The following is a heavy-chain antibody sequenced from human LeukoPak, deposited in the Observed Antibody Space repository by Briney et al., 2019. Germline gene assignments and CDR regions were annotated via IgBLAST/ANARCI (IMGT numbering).Heavy chain of an antibody. CDR3: ARGVSVVVVVAAPHMDV. CDR1: GYTFTGYY. Sequence: ASVKVSCKASGYTFTGYYMHWVRQAPGQGLEWMGWINPNSGGTNYAQKFQGRVTMTRDTSISTAYMELSRLRSDDTAVYYCARGVSVVVVVAAPHMDVWGKGTTVTISS. V-gene: IGHV1-2*02. CDR2: INPNSGGT. D-gene: IGHD2-15*01. J-gene: IGHJ6*03.